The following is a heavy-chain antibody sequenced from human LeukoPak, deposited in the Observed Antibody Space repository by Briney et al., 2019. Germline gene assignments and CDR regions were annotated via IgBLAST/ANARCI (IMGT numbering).Heavy chain of an antibody. Sequence: GGSLRLSCAVFGFTVSGNYMSWVRQAPGKGLEWVSVIYSGGSTYYADSVKGRFAISRDNSKNTLNLQMNSLRAEDAAVYYCARGYSSDNWGQGTLVTVSS. CDR2: IYSGGST. D-gene: IGHD2-21*01. CDR3: ARGYSSDN. CDR1: GFTVSGNY. J-gene: IGHJ4*02. V-gene: IGHV3-66*01.